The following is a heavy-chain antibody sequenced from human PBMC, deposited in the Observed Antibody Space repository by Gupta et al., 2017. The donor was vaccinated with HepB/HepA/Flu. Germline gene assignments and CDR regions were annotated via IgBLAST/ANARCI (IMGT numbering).Heavy chain of an antibody. CDR3: AKDSGPVAMIGYGMDV. J-gene: IGHJ6*02. D-gene: IGHD2-2*01. V-gene: IGHV3-23*01. CDR1: GFTFSSYA. CDR2: ISSSGGNT. Sequence: EVQLLQSGGGLVQPGGSLRLSCAASGFTFSSYAMSWVRQAPGKGLEWVSAISSSGGNTYYADSVKGRFTISRDNSKNTLYLQMNSLRAEDTAVYYCAKDSGPVAMIGYGMDVWGQGTTVTVSS.